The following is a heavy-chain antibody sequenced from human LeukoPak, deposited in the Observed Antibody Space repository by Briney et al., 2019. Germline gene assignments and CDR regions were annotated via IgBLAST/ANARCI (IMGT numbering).Heavy chain of an antibody. CDR1: GVTVSSSH. CDR2: ISSSSSYI. V-gene: IGHV3-21*01. Sequence: PGGSLRLSCAASGVTVSSSHMNWGRQAPGKGLEWVSSISSSSSYIYYADSVKGRFTISRDNAKNSLYLQMNSLRAEDTAVYYCARGSGSYYYYGMDVWGQGTTVTVSS. J-gene: IGHJ6*02. CDR3: ARGSGSYYYYGMDV. D-gene: IGHD1-26*01.